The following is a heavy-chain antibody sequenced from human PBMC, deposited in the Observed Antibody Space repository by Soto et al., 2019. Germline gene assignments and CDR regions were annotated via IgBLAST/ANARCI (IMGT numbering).Heavy chain of an antibody. J-gene: IGHJ5*02. V-gene: IGHV3-23*01. Sequence: PGGSLRLSCAASGFTFSNYAMNWVRQAPGKGLEWVSGISGSGGGTHYADCAKGRFTISRDNSRNTLYLQMNSLRAEDTALYYCAKDRLSSCDSTKCSPRFDPWGQGTLVTVSS. CDR1: GFTFSNYA. CDR3: AKDRLSSCDSTKCSPRFDP. CDR2: ISGSGGGT. D-gene: IGHD3-10*02.